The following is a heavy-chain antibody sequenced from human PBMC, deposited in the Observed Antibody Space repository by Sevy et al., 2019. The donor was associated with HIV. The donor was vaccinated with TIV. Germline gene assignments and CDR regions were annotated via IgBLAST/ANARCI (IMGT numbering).Heavy chain of an antibody. CDR2: IYSDGTT. CDR1: GFSVSRKH. J-gene: IGHJ4*02. CDR3: ARRLRSAWYFDF. V-gene: IGHV3-53*01. Sequence: GGSLRLSCAASGFSVSRKHINWVRQAPGKGQEWISVIYSDGTTQYADSVKGRFTTSRDTSNNTVFLQVSSLRADDTAVYYCARRLRSAWYFDFWGQGTLVTVSS.